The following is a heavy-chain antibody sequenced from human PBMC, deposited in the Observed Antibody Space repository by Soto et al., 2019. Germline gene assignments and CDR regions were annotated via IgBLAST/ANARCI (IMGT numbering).Heavy chain of an antibody. CDR3: ARSPAGSGSSIFDY. CDR2: IYYSGST. D-gene: IGHD3-10*01. V-gene: IGHV4-39*01. Sequence: NPSETLSLTCTVSGGSISSSSYYWGWIRQPPGKGLEWIGSIYYSGSTYYNPSLKSRVTISVDTSKNQFSLKLSSVTAADTAVYYCARSPAGSGSSIFDYWGQGTLVTVS. J-gene: IGHJ4*02. CDR1: GGSISSSSYY.